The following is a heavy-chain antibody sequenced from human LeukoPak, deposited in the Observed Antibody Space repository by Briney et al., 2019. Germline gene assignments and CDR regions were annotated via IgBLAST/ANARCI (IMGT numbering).Heavy chain of an antibody. V-gene: IGHV4-39*01. Sequence: SETLSLTCSVSGGSVSSSNYYWGWIRQPPGKGLEWIGTIYYSGTTYYNPSLESRVTISEDMSKNQFSLTLRSVTAADTAVYYCARQISDYYYYYIDVWGKGTTVTVSS. D-gene: IGHD3-10*01. J-gene: IGHJ6*03. CDR2: IYYSGTT. CDR3: ARQISDYYYYYIDV. CDR1: GGSVSSSNYY.